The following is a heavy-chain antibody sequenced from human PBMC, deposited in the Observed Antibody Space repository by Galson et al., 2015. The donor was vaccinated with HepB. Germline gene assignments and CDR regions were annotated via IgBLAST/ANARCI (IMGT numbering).Heavy chain of an antibody. CDR1: EFILSMYW. J-gene: IGHJ6*02. CDR2: IKEDGSEK. V-gene: IGHV3-7*05. CDR3: ARVKRGEWYSFYYYGMDV. D-gene: IGHD3-10*01. Sequence: SLRLSCAASEFILSMYWMNWVREAPGKGLEWVANIKEDGSEKNYVDSAKGRFTISRDNAKNSLYLQMNSLRAEDTAIYYCARVKRGEWYSFYYYGMDVWGQGTTVTVSS.